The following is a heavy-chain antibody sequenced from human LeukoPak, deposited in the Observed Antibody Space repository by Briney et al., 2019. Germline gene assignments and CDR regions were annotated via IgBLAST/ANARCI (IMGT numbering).Heavy chain of an antibody. CDR1: GGTINSYY. V-gene: IGHV4-59*01. CDR3: ARDARDQWLVGINWFDP. D-gene: IGHD6-19*01. Sequence: SETLSLTCTVSGGTINSYYWSWIRQRPGQGLEWIGYIYYSGSTNYNPSLKSRVTISVDTSKNQFSLKLSSVTAADTAVYYCARDARDQWLVGINWFDPWGQGTLVTVSS. CDR2: IYYSGST. J-gene: IGHJ5*02.